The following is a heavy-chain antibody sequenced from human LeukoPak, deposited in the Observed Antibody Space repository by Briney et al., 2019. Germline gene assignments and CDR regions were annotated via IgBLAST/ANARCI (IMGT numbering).Heavy chain of an antibody. CDR1: GGTFSSYA. CDR3: ARDRSVAARIYYYYGMDV. CDR2: IIPIFGTA. J-gene: IGHJ6*02. Sequence: ASVKVSCKASGGTFSSYAISWVRQAPGQGLEWMGGIIPIFGTANYAQKFQGRVTITTDESTSTAYMELSSLRSEDTAVYYCARDRSVAARIYYYYGMDVWGQGTTVTVSS. D-gene: IGHD2-15*01. V-gene: IGHV1-69*05.